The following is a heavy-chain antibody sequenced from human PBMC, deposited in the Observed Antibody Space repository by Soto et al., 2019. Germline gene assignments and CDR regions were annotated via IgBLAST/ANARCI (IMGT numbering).Heavy chain of an antibody. Sequence: SGGSLKLSCAASGFTFNSDDMRLVGQAPGKGLYWVAVIWSDGSDKKFAESVKGRFSISRDNPKNTLYLQMNSLRAHDSALYPCATLCRSRY. V-gene: IGHV3-33*01. CDR1: GFTFNSDD. CDR2: IWSDGSDK. J-gene: IGHJ2*01. CDR3: ATLCRSRY.